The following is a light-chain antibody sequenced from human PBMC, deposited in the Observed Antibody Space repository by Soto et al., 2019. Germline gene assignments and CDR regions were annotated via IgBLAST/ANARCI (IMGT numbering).Light chain of an antibody. CDR1: QSVGNN. CDR3: QQYNSWPPIT. Sequence: EIVMTQSPATLSVSPGERTTLSCRASQSVGNNLAWYQQKPGQAPRLLIYGAYTRATGIPARFSGGGSGTEFTLTISSLQSEDFAVYYCQQYNSWPPITFGQGTRLEIK. CDR2: GAY. V-gene: IGKV3-15*01. J-gene: IGKJ5*01.